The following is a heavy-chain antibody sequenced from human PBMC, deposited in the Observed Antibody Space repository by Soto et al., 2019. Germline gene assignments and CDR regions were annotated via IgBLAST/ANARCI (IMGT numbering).Heavy chain of an antibody. Sequence: GGSLRLSCATSGFTFDDYGMHWVRQAPGKGLEWVSGISWNSGSIGYADSVKGRFIISRDNAKNSLYLQMNNLRPEDTAFYFCAKVSTTHTFGPLDPWGQGTLVTVSS. CDR2: ISWNSGSI. CDR1: GFTFDDYG. CDR3: AKVSTTHTFGPLDP. D-gene: IGHD1-1*01. J-gene: IGHJ5*02. V-gene: IGHV3-9*01.